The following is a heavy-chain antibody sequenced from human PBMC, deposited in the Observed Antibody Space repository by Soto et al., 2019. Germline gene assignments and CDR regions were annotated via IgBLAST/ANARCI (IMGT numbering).Heavy chain of an antibody. D-gene: IGHD3-16*01. CDR2: IYYSGNT. J-gene: IGHJ6*02. CDR3: ASSALYAMDI. V-gene: IGHV4-30-4*01. CDR1: GGSPSSGYYY. Sequence: PSVTLWRTCSVSGGSPSSGYYYWRWILHPPWKCLEWIVNIYYSGNTYYNPSLKSRLIISIDTSKNQFPTKVGRVTAADTAVYYSASSALYAMDIWGQWTTVSVSS.